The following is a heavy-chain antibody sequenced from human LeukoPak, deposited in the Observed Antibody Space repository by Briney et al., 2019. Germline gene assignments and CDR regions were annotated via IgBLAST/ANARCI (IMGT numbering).Heavy chain of an antibody. D-gene: IGHD2-15*01. CDR1: GFTFSNYW. CDR2: IKQDGSEK. V-gene: IGHV3-7*03. J-gene: IGHJ4*02. Sequence: GGSLRLSCAASGFTFSNYWMSWVRQAPGKGLGWVANIKQDGSEKYYVDSVKGRFTISRDNSKNTLYLQMNSLRAEDTAVYYCAKGGLGLVVPTDYWGQGTLVTVSS. CDR3: AKGGLGLVVPTDY.